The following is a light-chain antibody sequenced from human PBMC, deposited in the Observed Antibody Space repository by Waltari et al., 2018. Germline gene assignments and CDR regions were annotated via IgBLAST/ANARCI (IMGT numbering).Light chain of an antibody. CDR2: AAS. J-gene: IGKJ4*01. CDR1: QNINTY. V-gene: IGKV1-39*01. Sequence: DIQMTQSPTSVSASLGDRVTITCRSSQNINTYLNWLQQRLGQPPKLLIYAASTLQSGVPSMFSGRGSVTHFTLTITGLQPEDFATYYCQQSFNTAPLTFGGGTKVEI. CDR3: QQSFNTAPLT.